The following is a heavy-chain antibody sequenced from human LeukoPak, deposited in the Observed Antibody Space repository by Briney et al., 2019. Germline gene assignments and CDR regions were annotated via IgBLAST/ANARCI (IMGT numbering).Heavy chain of an antibody. CDR3: ARELELVTPFDY. CDR1: GFTFSGYE. Sequence: GGSLRLSCAASGFTFSGYEMNWVRQAPGKGLEWVSYISSSGSTIYYADSVKGRFTISRDNAKNSLYLQMNSLRAEDTAVYYCARELELVTPFDYWGQGTLVTVSS. D-gene: IGHD2-21*02. V-gene: IGHV3-48*03. J-gene: IGHJ4*02. CDR2: ISSSGSTI.